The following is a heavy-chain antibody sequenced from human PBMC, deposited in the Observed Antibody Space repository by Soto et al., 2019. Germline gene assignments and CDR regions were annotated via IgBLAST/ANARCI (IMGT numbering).Heavy chain of an antibody. Sequence: EVQLVESGGGLVQPGGSLRLSCAASGFTFSSFTMNWVRQAPGKGLEWISYITSSSGTIYYADSVKGRFTISRDNAKNSLYLLMNSLRAEDTAVYYCARGGGSSSCNFDSWGQGTRVTVSS. CDR1: GFTFSSFT. V-gene: IGHV3-48*01. J-gene: IGHJ4*02. CDR3: ARGGGSSSCNFDS. CDR2: ITSSSGTI. D-gene: IGHD2-2*01.